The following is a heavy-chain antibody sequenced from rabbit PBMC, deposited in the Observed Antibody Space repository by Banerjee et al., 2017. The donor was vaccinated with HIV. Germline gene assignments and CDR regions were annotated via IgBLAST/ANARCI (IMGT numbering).Heavy chain of an antibody. CDR1: GFSFSSSYW. CDR3: ARDYAGTDSRYFDL. CDR2: IYAGSSGNT. J-gene: IGHJ4*01. V-gene: IGHV1S45*01. Sequence: QEQLEESGGDLVKPEGSLTLTCTASGFSFSSSYWICWVRQAPGKDLEWIACIYAGSSGNTVYASWAKGRFTISKTSSTTVTLQMTSLTAADTATYFCARDYAGTDSRYFDLRGPGTLVTVS. D-gene: IGHD4-2*01.